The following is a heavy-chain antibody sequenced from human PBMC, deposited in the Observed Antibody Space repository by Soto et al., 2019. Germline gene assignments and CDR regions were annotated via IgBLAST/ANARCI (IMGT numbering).Heavy chain of an antibody. CDR3: TKGRGGSGKVPLDY. V-gene: IGHV3-23*01. J-gene: IGHJ4*02. CDR2: IHSGGRDT. D-gene: IGHD3-10*01. CDR1: GFTFRSYA. Sequence: EVQLLQSGGGLVQSGESLRLSCAASGFTFRSYALTWVRQAPGRGLEWVATIHSGGRDTYYGDSVKGRFTVSRDNSNNTVDLHMSSLRAEDTAVYYCTKGRGGSGKVPLDYWGQGTLVTVSS.